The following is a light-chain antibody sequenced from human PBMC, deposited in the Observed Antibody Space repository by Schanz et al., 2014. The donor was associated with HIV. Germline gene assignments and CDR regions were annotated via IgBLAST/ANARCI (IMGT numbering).Light chain of an antibody. CDR2: KAS. CDR1: QSISTW. V-gene: IGKV1-5*03. CDR3: QQSYSTPT. Sequence: DIQMTQSPSTLSASVGDTVTITCRASQSISTWLAWYQQKPGKAPKVLIYKASSLESGVPSRFSGSGSGTEFTLTISSLQPDDFATYYCQQSYSTPTFGGGTKVEIK. J-gene: IGKJ4*01.